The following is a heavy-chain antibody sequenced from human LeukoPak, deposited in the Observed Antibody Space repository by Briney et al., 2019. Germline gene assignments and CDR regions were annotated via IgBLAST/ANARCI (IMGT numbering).Heavy chain of an antibody. Sequence: ASVKVSCKASGYTFTSYDINWVRQAPGQGLEWMGINNPGGGTVVHGQKFQGRVSMTRDMSTSTVYMELSSLTSEDTAVYYCASDGIEGDYYYMDVWGRGTTVTVSS. CDR2: NNPGGGTV. CDR3: ASDGIEGDYYYMDV. CDR1: GYTFTSYD. V-gene: IGHV1-46*01. J-gene: IGHJ6*03. D-gene: IGHD1-14*01.